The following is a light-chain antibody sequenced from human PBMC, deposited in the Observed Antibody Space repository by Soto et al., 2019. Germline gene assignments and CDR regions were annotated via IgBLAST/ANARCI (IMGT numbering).Light chain of an antibody. V-gene: IGKV1-39*01. CDR3: QQSYSRPPT. J-gene: IGKJ1*01. Sequence: DIQMTQSPSSLSASVEDRVLITCRASQSISNHLHWYQQPQGQAPKLLFFAASSLQGGVPSRFGGSRSGPDFTLTISGLQPEDVTPYCCQQSYSRPPTFGQGTRL. CDR1: QSISNH. CDR2: AAS.